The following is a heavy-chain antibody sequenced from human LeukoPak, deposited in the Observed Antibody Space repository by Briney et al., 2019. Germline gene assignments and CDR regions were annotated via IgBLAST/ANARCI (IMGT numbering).Heavy chain of an antibody. D-gene: IGHD3-22*01. V-gene: IGHV5-51*01. CDR2: IYPGDSKS. Sequence: GESLKISCEASGYSFTNYWIGWVRQMPGEGLEWMGIIYPGDSKSNYSPSFQGQVTNSADKCISNAYMQWSSLKASDNAMYYCVRFRDSSGYYYLIWGERTLVTVSS. CDR1: GYSFTNYW. CDR3: VRFRDSSGYYYLI. J-gene: IGHJ4*02.